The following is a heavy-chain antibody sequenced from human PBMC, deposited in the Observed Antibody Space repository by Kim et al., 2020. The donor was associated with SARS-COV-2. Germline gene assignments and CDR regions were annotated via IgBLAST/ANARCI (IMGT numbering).Heavy chain of an antibody. CDR3: VTGAEEMSTIFGY. Sequence: ASVKVSCKASGYNFNSLDINWVRQASGQGFEWMGWVHPDGDATGYAQKFQGRVTMTSNISLSTVYMELTNLRSDDTAVYYCVTGAEEMSTIFGYWGQGSLVTVS. CDR2: VHPDGDAT. V-gene: IGHV1-8*01. CDR1: GYNFNSLD. J-gene: IGHJ4*02. D-gene: IGHD3-10*02.